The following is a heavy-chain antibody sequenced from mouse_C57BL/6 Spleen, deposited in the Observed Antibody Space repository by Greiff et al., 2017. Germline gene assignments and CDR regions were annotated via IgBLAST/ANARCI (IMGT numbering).Heavy chain of an antibody. CDR3: TRLPGYFDV. J-gene: IGHJ1*03. CDR1: GYTFTDYE. CDR2: IDPETGGT. V-gene: IGHV1-15*01. Sequence: VKLQESGAELVRPGASVTLSCQASGYTFTDYEMHWVKQTPVHGLEWIGAIDPETGGTAYNQKFKGKAILTADKSSSTAYMELRSLTSEDSAVYYCTRLPGYFDVWGTGTTVTVSS.